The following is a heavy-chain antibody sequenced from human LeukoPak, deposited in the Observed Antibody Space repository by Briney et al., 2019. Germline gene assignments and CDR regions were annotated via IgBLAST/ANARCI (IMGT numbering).Heavy chain of an antibody. CDR3: ARESWYYGSGSPTLYFDY. V-gene: IGHV3-48*03. CDR2: ISSSGSTI. CDR1: GFTFSSYE. D-gene: IGHD3-10*01. Sequence: PGGSLRLSCAASGFTFSSYEMNWVRQAPGKGLEWVSYISSSGSTIYYADSVKGRFTISRDNAKNSLYLQMNSLRAEDTAVYYCARESWYYGSGSPTLYFDYWGQGTLVTVSS. J-gene: IGHJ4*02.